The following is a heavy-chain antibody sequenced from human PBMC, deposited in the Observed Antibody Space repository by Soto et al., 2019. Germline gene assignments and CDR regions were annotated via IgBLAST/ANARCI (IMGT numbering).Heavy chain of an antibody. CDR3: ARDQVGANDYYYYGMDV. J-gene: IGHJ6*02. D-gene: IGHD1-26*01. Sequence: AETLSLTCTVSGGAISSYYWSWIRQPAGRGLEWIGRIYTSGSTNYNASLKRRVTMSVDTSKNQFSLKLSSVTAADTAVYYCARDQVGANDYYYYGMDVWGQGTTVTVSS. CDR1: GGAISSYY. CDR2: IYTSGST. V-gene: IGHV4-4*07.